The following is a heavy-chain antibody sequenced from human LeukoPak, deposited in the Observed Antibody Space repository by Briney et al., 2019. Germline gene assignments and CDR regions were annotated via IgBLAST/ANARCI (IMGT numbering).Heavy chain of an antibody. Sequence: GGSLRLSCAASTFTFHKYWMSWVRQAPGKGLEWVANIKQDGSEKYYVDSVKGRFTISRDNAKNSLYLQMNSLRAEDTAVYYCARGTIAAAGYYYFDYWGQGTQVTVSS. D-gene: IGHD6-13*01. CDR2: IKQDGSEK. J-gene: IGHJ4*02. V-gene: IGHV3-7*04. CDR3: ARGTIAAAGYYYFDY. CDR1: TFTFHKYW.